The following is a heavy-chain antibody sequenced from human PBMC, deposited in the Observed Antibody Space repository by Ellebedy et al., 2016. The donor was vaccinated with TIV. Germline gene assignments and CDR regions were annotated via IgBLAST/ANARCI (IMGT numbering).Heavy chain of an antibody. CDR3: ARSPRMGRSGWYHFDY. D-gene: IGHD6-19*01. Sequence: MPSETLSLTCAISGDSFSSKRATWTWIRQSPSRGLEWLGRTYFRSKWYFDYAVSVKSRITIIPDTSKNLFSLQLNSVTPEDTAVYYCARSPRMGRSGWYHFDYWGQGTLVTVSS. J-gene: IGHJ4*02. CDR2: TYFRSKWYF. CDR1: GDSFSSKRAT. V-gene: IGHV6-1*01.